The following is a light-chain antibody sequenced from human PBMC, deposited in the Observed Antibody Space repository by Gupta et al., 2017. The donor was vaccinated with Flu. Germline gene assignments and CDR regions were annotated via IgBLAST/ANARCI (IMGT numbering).Light chain of an antibody. Sequence: SPCTLSASVGDTVTITCRASENVNEGMAWYQQKAGKAPRLLIFRSAVVESGVPSRFSGSGSGKEFALTIRSLQPDDFATYYCQQYDTDYTFGQGTRLDIK. CDR3: QQYDTDYT. V-gene: IGKV1-5*03. CDR2: RSA. CDR1: ENVNEG. J-gene: IGKJ2*01.